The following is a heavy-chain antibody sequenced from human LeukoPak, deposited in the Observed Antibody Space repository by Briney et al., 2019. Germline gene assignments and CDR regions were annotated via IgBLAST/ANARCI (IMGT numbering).Heavy chain of an antibody. J-gene: IGHJ4*02. CDR3: ARDTYNYGSSAYYFDY. Sequence: SETLSLTCTVSGYSISNYYWSWIRQPPGKGLEWIGYIFYSGSTNYKHSLQSRVTISVDTSKNQFSLKVRSVTAADTAVYYCARDTYNYGSSAYYFDYWGQGTLVTVSS. CDR2: IFYSGST. CDR1: GYSISNYY. V-gene: IGHV4-59*01. D-gene: IGHD5-18*01.